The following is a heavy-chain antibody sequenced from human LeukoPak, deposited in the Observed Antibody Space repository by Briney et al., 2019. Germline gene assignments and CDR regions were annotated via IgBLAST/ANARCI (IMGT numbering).Heavy chain of an antibody. CDR2: IYYSGST. D-gene: IGHD2-15*01. CDR1: DGSISSYY. CDR3: ARGLGCSGGSCYSPYYGMDV. V-gene: IGHV4-59*01. J-gene: IGHJ6*02. Sequence: SETLSLTCTVSDGSISSYYWSWIRQPPGKGMEWIGYIYYSGSTNYNPSLKSRVTISVDTSKNQFSLKLSSVTAADTAVYYCARGLGCSGGSCYSPYYGMDVWGQGTTVTVSS.